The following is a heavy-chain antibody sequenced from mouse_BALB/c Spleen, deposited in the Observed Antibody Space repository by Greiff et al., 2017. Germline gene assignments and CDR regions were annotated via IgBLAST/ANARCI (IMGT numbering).Heavy chain of an antibody. V-gene: IGHV5-12-2*01. J-gene: IGHJ2*01. D-gene: IGHD1-1*01. Sequence: DVQLVESGGGLVQPGGSLKLSCAASGFTFSSYTMSWVRQTPEKRLEWVAYISNGGGSTYYPDTVKGRFTISRDNAKNTLYLQMSSLKSEDTAMYYCARQYYYGSSPFDYWGQGTTLTVSS. CDR3: ARQYYYGSSPFDY. CDR2: ISNGGGST. CDR1: GFTFSSYT.